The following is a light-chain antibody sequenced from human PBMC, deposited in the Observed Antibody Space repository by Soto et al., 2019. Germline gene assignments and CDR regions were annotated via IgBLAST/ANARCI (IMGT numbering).Light chain of an antibody. Sequence: EIVMTQSPATLSVSPGERATLSCRASQSVSSNLAWYQQKPGQAPRLLIYGASTRATGIQARFSGSGSGTEFTLTISSLQSEDFAVYYCQQYNNWPITFGPGTKVDIK. CDR3: QQYNNWPIT. CDR1: QSVSSN. V-gene: IGKV3-15*01. CDR2: GAS. J-gene: IGKJ3*01.